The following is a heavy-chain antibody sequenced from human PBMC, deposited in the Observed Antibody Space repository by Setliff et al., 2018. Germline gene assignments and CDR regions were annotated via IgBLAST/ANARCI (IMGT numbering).Heavy chain of an antibody. CDR1: GDSINPYY. CDR2: IYYSGAT. CDR3: ARDYWGSLDY. J-gene: IGHJ4*02. V-gene: IGHV4-59*12. D-gene: IGHD7-27*01. Sequence: NPSETLSLTCSVSGDSINPYYWTWIRQPPGKGLEWIGCIYYSGATTYNPSLKSRVTISVDTSKNQVSLKLTSVTVADTAVYYCARDYWGSLDYWGQGILVTVSS.